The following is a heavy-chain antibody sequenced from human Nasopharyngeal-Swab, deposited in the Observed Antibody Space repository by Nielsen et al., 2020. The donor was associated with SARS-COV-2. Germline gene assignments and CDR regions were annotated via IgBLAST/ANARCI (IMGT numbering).Heavy chain of an antibody. V-gene: IGHV1-46*01. J-gene: IGHJ4*02. CDR3: ARETQTRVFDY. CDR2: INPSGGST. Sequence: ASVKVFCKASGYTFTGYYMHWVRQAPGQGLEWMGIINPSGGSTSYAQKFQGRVTMTRDTSTSTVYMELSSLRSEDTAVYYCARETQTRVFDYWGQGTLVTVSS. CDR1: GYTFTGYY.